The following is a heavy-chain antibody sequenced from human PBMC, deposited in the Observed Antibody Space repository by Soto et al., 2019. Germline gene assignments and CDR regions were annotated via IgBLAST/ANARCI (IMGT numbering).Heavy chain of an antibody. Sequence: QITLKESGPTLVKPTQTLTLTCTFSGFSLTTSGEAVGWIRQPPGKALEWLALIYWDDDKRSSPSLNSSLTIYKDTSNNHVVFKMPNMDPVDTATYYCAHIPGSGQLLYSYYYYMDVWGKGTTVTVSS. CDR1: GFSLTTSGEA. CDR2: IYWDDDK. CDR3: AHIPGSGQLLYSYYYYMDV. J-gene: IGHJ6*03. D-gene: IGHD3-10*01. V-gene: IGHV2-5*02.